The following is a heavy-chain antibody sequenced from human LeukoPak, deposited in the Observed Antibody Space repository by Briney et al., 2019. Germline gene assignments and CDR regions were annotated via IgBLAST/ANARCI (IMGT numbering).Heavy chain of an antibody. CDR2: IKHDGSEK. D-gene: IGHD6-13*01. J-gene: IGHJ5*02. CDR3: AKLVPS. Sequence: GGSLRLSCTASGFIFSTYWMTWVRQAPGKGLEWVANIKHDGSEKYYVDSVKGRFSISRDNSKNTLSLQMNSLRAEDTAVYYCAKLVPSWGQGTLVTVSS. V-gene: IGHV3-7*03. CDR1: GFIFSTYW.